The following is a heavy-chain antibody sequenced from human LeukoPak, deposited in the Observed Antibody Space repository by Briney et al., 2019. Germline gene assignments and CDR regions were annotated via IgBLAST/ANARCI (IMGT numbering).Heavy chain of an antibody. CDR2: IRSKAYGGTT. V-gene: IGHV3-49*04. CDR1: GLTFGSYA. Sequence: GGSLRLSCEASGLTFGSYAMSWVRQAPGKGLEWVGFIRSKAYGGTTEYAASVKGRFTISRDDSKSIAYLQMNSLKTEDTAVYYCTRAEYSSGWYDFDYWGQGTLVTVSS. CDR3: TRAEYSSGWYDFDY. J-gene: IGHJ4*02. D-gene: IGHD6-19*01.